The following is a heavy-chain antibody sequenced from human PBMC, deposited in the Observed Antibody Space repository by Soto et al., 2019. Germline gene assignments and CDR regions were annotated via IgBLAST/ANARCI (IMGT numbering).Heavy chain of an antibody. Sequence: SETLSLTCTVSGGSISSYYWSWIRQPPGKGLEWIGYINYSGSVNYSPSLKSRLTISVDTSKNQFSLKLSSVTAADTAVYYCARDFGDYASPDYYYGMDVWGQGTTVTISS. J-gene: IGHJ6*02. CDR3: ARDFGDYASPDYYYGMDV. CDR2: INYSGSV. CDR1: GGSISSYY. D-gene: IGHD4-17*01. V-gene: IGHV4-59*12.